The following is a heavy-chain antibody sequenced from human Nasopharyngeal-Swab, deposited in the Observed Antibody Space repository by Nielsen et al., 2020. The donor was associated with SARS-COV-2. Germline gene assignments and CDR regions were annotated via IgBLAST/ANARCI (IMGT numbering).Heavy chain of an antibody. D-gene: IGHD4-11*01. J-gene: IGHJ6*03. Sequence: GGSLRPSGAASGFTSSRFGMGWVRQAPGKGLEWVSAISASGVTTYNADSVKDRFTISRDNSKSTLYLQMNSLRAEDTAAYYCAKDLNSNFLNYMDVWGKGTTVSVSS. CDR3: AKDLNSNFLNYMDV. V-gene: IGHV3-23*01. CDR1: GFTSSRFG. CDR2: ISASGVTT.